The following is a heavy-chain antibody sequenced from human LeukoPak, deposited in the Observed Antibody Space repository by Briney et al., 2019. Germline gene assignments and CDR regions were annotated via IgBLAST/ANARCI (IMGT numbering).Heavy chain of an antibody. D-gene: IGHD5-24*01. CDR1: VYTFTNFY. V-gene: IGHV1-2*02. CDR3: ARPRGPFMDV. CDR2: MNPNSGDT. J-gene: IGHJ6*02. Sequence: ASVKVSCKASVYTFTNFYIHWVRQAPGQGLEWMGWMNPNSGDTSYAREFQDRVTMTRDTSISTAYMELSRLRSDDTAVYYCARPRGPFMDVWGQGTTVAVSS.